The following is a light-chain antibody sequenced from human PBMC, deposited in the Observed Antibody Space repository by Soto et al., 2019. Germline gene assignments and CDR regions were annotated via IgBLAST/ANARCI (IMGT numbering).Light chain of an antibody. V-gene: IGKV1-5*01. Sequence: DIQLTQSASSVSASGGDRVTITCRASQRVXGWLVWYQQKPGKAPNFLXDDASSLQSGVPSRFSGSGSGTEFTLPISSLQPDYFATYYCQQYNSYSWTFGQGTKVDIK. CDR3: QQYNSYSWT. CDR2: DAS. CDR1: QRVXGW. J-gene: IGKJ1*01.